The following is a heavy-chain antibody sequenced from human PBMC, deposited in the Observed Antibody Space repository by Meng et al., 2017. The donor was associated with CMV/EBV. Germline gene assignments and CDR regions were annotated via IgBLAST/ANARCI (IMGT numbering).Heavy chain of an antibody. CDR1: FSHYA. D-gene: IGHD3-22*01. V-gene: IGHV3-30-3*01. CDR2: VSYDGGIT. Sequence: FSHYAIPWVRQAPGRGLEWVAVVSYDGGITYSTDSVKGRFTISRDNSKNTMYLQMNSLRPEDTAVYYCAREGEITIIGYPTFTFDYWGLGTLVTVSS. CDR3: AREGEITIIGYPTFTFDY. J-gene: IGHJ4*02.